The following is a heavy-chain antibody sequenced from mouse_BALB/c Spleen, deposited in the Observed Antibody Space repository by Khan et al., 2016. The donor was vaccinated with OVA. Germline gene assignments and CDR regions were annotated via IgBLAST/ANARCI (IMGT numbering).Heavy chain of an antibody. CDR1: GYTFTSYV. D-gene: IGHD2-14*01. CDR2: IYPFNDDT. Sequence: VQLKESGPELVKPGASVKMSCEASGYTFTSYVIHWVKQKPGQGLEWIGYIYPFNDDTKYNEKFKGKATLTSDPSSNTAYMELRSLTSEDSAVYYCAKNYRYDVYFDYWGQGTTLTVSS. V-gene: IGHV1S136*01. J-gene: IGHJ2*01. CDR3: AKNYRYDVYFDY.